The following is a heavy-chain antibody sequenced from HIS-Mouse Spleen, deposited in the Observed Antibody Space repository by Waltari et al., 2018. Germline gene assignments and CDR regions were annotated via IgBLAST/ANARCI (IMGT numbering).Heavy chain of an antibody. CDR3: AREIPYSSSWYDWYFDL. CDR2: FYYSGST. Sequence: QLQLQESGPGLVKPSETLSLTCTVSGGSISSSSYYWGWIRQPPGKGLEWIGSFYYSGSTYYNPSPKSRVTIAVDTSKNQFSLKLSSVTAADTAVYYCAREIPYSSSWYDWYFDLWGRGTLVTVSS. J-gene: IGHJ2*01. D-gene: IGHD6-13*01. V-gene: IGHV4-39*07. CDR1: GGSISSSSYY.